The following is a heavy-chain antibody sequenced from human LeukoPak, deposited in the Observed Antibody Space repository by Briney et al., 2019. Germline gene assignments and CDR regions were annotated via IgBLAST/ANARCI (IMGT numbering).Heavy chain of an antibody. Sequence: GGSLRLSCAASGFTFSSYAMSWVRQAPGKGLEWVSAISGSGGSTYYADSVKGRFTISRDNSKNTLYLQMNSLRAEDTAVYYCAKDRRFLEWLFLGCASDIWGQGTMVTVSS. D-gene: IGHD3-3*01. CDR3: AKDRRFLEWLFLGCASDI. J-gene: IGHJ3*02. CDR2: ISGSGGST. V-gene: IGHV3-23*01. CDR1: GFTFSSYA.